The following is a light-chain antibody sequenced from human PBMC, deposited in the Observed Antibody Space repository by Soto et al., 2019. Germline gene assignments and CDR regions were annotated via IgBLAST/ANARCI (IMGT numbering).Light chain of an antibody. Sequence: QSALTQPASVSGSPGQSITISCTGTSSDVGGYNYVSWYQQHPGKAPKLMIYDVSNRPSGVSNRFSGSKSGNTASLTLSGLQAEDEADYYSSSYTRSSTLLDVFGTGTKLTVL. CDR3: SSYTRSSTLLDV. CDR2: DVS. V-gene: IGLV2-14*01. J-gene: IGLJ1*01. CDR1: SSDVGGYNY.